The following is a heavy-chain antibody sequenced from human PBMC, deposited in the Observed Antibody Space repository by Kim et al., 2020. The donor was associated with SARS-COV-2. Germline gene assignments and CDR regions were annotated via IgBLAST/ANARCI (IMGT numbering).Heavy chain of an antibody. V-gene: IGHV3-23*01. CDR2: ISGSGGST. D-gene: IGHD3-10*01. CDR3: AKGYRITMVRGIDY. CDR1: GFTFSSYA. Sequence: GGSLRLSCAASGFTFSSYAMSWVRQAPGKGLEWVSAISGSGGSTYYADSVKGRFTISRDNSKNTLYLQMNSLRAEDTAVYYCAKGYRITMVRGIDYWGQGTLVTVSS. J-gene: IGHJ4*02.